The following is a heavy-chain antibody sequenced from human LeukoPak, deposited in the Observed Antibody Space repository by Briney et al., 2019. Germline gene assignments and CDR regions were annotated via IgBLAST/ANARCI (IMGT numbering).Heavy chain of an antibody. J-gene: IGHJ4*02. CDR3: AREALGIFDY. CDR1: GGSVNSGTYS. CDR2: IYHSGST. D-gene: IGHD7-27*01. Sequence: SETLSLTCTVSGGSVNSGTYSWSWIRQPPGKGLEWIGYIYHSGSTYYNPSLKSRVTISVDRSKNQFSLKLNSVTAADTAVYYCAREALGIFDYWGQGTLVTVSS. V-gene: IGHV4-30-2*01.